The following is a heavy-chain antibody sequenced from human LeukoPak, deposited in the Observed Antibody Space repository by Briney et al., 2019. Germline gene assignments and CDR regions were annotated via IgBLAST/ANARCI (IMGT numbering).Heavy chain of an antibody. D-gene: IGHD2-2*01. CDR2: IYYSGST. Sequence: SSGTLSLTCAVSGGTISSGAYYWSWIRQPPGKGLEWIGYIYYSGSTYYNPSLKRRVTISVDTSKNKFSLKLSSVSAADTARYYCARGLPADDYDYSNGMDACGQGNTVTVSS. CDR1: GGTISSGAYY. J-gene: IGHJ6*02. V-gene: IGHV4-30-4*01. CDR3: ARGLPADDYDYSNGMDA.